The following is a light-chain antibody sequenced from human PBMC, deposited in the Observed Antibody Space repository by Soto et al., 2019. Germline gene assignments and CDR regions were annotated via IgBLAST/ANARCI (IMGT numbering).Light chain of an antibody. Sequence: QSALTQPASVSGSPGQSITISCTGASSDVGDYDYVSWYQQHPAKAPKLMIYDVTNRPSGVSNRFSGSKSGDTASLTISGLQAEDEADYYCSSYTSSSALYVFGTGTKLTVL. CDR2: DVT. CDR3: SSYTSSSALYV. V-gene: IGLV2-14*03. CDR1: SSDVGDYDY. J-gene: IGLJ1*01.